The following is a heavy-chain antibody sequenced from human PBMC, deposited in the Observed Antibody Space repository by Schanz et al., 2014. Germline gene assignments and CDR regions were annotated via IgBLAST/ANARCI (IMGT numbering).Heavy chain of an antibody. J-gene: IGHJ6*02. Sequence: QVQLLQSGAEVKKPGASVKVSCKASGYTFTGYYMHWVRHAPGQGLEWMGRIIPITGITNYAQKFLGRVTITADKSTSTAYMELKSLRSADTAVYYCATIGVNDYWRFGLDLWGQGTTVTVSS. CDR1: GYTFTGYY. CDR3: ATIGVNDYWRFGLDL. D-gene: IGHD3-16*01. V-gene: IGHV1-69*09. CDR2: IIPITGIT.